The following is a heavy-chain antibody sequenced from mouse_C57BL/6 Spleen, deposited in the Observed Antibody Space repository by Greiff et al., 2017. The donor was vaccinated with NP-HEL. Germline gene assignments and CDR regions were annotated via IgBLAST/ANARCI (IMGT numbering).Heavy chain of an antibody. CDR3: AVYYGSSPWYFDV. D-gene: IGHD1-1*01. J-gene: IGHJ1*03. V-gene: IGHV1-81*01. CDR2: IYPRSGNT. CDR1: GYTFTSYG. Sequence: VQLQESGAELARPGASVKLSCKASGYTFTSYGISWVKQRTGQGLEWIGEIYPRSGNTYYNEKFKGKATLTADKSSSTAYMELRSLTSEDSAVYFCAVYYGSSPWYFDVWGTGTTVTVSS.